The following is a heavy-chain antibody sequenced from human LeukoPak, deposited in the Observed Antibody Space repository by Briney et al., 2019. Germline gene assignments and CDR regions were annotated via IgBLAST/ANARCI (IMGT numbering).Heavy chain of an antibody. CDR2: ISAYNGNT. D-gene: IGHD4-17*01. Sequence: ASVKVSCKASGYTFTSYGISWVRQAPGQGLEWMGWISAYNGNTNYAQKFQGRVTMTRDTSTNTVYMELSSLRSEDTAVYYCAREGDASNDYGDFDYWGQGTLVTVSS. V-gene: IGHV1-18*01. CDR3: AREGDASNDYGDFDY. CDR1: GYTFTSYG. J-gene: IGHJ4*02.